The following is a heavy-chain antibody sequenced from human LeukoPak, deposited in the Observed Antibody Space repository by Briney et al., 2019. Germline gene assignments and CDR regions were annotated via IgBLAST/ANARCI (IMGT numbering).Heavy chain of an antibody. CDR2: ISYDGSNE. J-gene: IGHJ4*02. CDR3: AKDEKPDGRWNIDH. Sequence: PGGSLRLSCAASGFTFSGYAMHWVRQAPGKGLEWVAVISYDGSNEYYADSVKGRFTISRDNSKSTLWLQMVSLRAEDMAVYYCAKDEKPDGRWNIDHWGQGTLVTVSS. V-gene: IGHV3-30-3*01. D-gene: IGHD1/OR15-1a*01. CDR1: GFTFSGYA.